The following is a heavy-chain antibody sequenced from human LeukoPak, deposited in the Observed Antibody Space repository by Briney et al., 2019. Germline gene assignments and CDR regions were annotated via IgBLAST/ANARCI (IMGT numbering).Heavy chain of an antibody. CDR2: IYSGGST. J-gene: IGHJ3*02. Sequence: SGGSLRLSCAASGFTVSSNYMSWVRQAPGKGLEWVLVIYSGGSTYYADSVKGRFTISRDNSKNTLYLQMNSLRAEDTAVYYCARKQWELGAFDIWGQGTMVTVSS. V-gene: IGHV3-53*01. CDR3: ARKQWELGAFDI. CDR1: GFTVSSNY. D-gene: IGHD1-26*01.